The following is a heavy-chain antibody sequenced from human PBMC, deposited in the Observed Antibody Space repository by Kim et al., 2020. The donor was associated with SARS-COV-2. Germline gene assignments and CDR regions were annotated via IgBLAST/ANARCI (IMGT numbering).Heavy chain of an antibody. CDR2: ISGSGGST. CDR3: AKLLWFGELLTDAFDI. D-gene: IGHD3-10*01. V-gene: IGHV3-23*01. J-gene: IGHJ3*02. CDR1: GFTFSSYA. Sequence: GGSLRLSCAASGFTFSSYAMSWVRQAPGKGLEWVSAISGSGGSTYYADSVKGRFTISRDNSKNTLYLQMNSLRAEDTAVYYCAKLLWFGELLTDAFDIWGQGTMVTVSS.